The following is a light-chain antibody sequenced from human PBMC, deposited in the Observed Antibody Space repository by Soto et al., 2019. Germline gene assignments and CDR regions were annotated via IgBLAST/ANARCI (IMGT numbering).Light chain of an antibody. Sequence: EIVLTQSPGTLSLSPGERATLSCRASRSVMSRHVAWHQQKRGQPPRILIYAASSAATCIPDRFSGSGSGTDFTLPISRLEPEDCSVDYCQHVGSSPPWYTFGQGTKLEIK. J-gene: IGKJ2*01. CDR3: QHVGSSPPWYT. CDR1: RSVMSRH. CDR2: AAS. V-gene: IGKV3-20*01.